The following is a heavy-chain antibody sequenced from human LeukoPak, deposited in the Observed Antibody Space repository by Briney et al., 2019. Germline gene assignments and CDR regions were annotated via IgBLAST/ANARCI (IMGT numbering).Heavy chain of an antibody. CDR3: ARSPLTLKWELLWYFDY. CDR1: GGTFSSYA. V-gene: IGHV1-69*04. CDR2: IIPILGIA. Sequence: GASVKVPCKASGGTFSSYAISWVRQAPGQGLEWMGRIIPILGIANYAQKFQGRVTITADKSTSTAYMELSSLRSEDTAVYYCARSPLTLKWELLWYFDYWGQGTLVTVSS. D-gene: IGHD1-26*01. J-gene: IGHJ4*02.